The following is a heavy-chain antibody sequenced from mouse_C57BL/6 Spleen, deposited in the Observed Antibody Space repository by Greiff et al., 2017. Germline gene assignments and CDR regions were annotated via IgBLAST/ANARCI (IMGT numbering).Heavy chain of an antibody. D-gene: IGHD1-1*01. V-gene: IGHV2-2*01. CDR3: ARDYYGSSLDY. J-gene: IGHJ2*01. Sequence: VQLQQSGPGLVQPSQSLSITCAVSGFSLTSYGVHWVRQSPGKGLEWLGVIWSGGSTYYNAAFISRLSISKDNSKSQVFFKMNSLQADDTAIYYCARDYYGSSLDYWGQGTTLTVSS. CDR2: IWSGGST. CDR1: GFSLTSYG.